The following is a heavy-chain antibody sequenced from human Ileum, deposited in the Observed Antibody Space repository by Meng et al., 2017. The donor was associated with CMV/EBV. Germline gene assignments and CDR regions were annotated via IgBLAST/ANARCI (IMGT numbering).Heavy chain of an antibody. Sequence: QVQRTEPGQGLVSLSHTPSPTSPVSGGSISSGSYFWSWIRQPARKGLEWIGRIYTSESTNYNPSLKSRVTISVDTSKNQFSLKLSSVTATDTAVYYCAGGAITGTTEVPFDYWGQGTLVTVSS. CDR2: IYTSEST. CDR1: GGSISSGSYF. CDR3: AGGAITGTTEVPFDY. D-gene: IGHD1-20*01. V-gene: IGHV4-61*02. J-gene: IGHJ4*02.